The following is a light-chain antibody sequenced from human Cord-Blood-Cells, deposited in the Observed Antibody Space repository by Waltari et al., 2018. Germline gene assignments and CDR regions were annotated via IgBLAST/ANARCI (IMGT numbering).Light chain of an antibody. V-gene: IGLV2-14*01. CDR2: DVS. J-gene: IGLJ2*01. CDR1: SRDVGGYNY. CDR3: SSYTSSSTLV. Sequence: QSALTQPASVSGSPGQSITISCTGTSRDVGGYNYVSWDQQHPGKAPKLRIYDVSNRPPGVSNRFPGSKSGNTASLTISGLQAEDEADYYCSSYTSSSTLVFGGGTKLTVL.